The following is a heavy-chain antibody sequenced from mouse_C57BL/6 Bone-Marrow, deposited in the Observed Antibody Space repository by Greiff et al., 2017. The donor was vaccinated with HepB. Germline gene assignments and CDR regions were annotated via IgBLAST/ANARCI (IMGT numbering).Heavy chain of an antibody. J-gene: IGHJ3*01. CDR3: ARSSIYYDYPAWFAY. D-gene: IGHD2-4*01. V-gene: IGHV1-53*01. Sequence: VQLQQPGTELVKPGASVKLSCKASGYTFTSYWMHWVKQRPGQGLEWIGNINPSNGGTNYNEKFKSKATLTVDKSSSTAYMQLSSLTSEDSAVYYCARSSIYYDYPAWFAYWGQGTLVTVSA. CDR1: GYTFTSYW. CDR2: INPSNGGT.